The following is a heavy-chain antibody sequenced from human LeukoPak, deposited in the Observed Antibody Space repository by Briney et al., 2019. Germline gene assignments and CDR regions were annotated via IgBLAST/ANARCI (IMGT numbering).Heavy chain of an antibody. V-gene: IGHV3-48*03. J-gene: IGHJ5*02. D-gene: IGHD3-22*01. Sequence: GGSLRLSCVASGFILSTSEMNWVRQAPGRGLDWVSFIASDGTIYYADSVKGRFTISRDNAKNTLNLQMNSLRAEDTAVYYCARDLGQYYDTSDNWFDPWGQGTLVTVSS. CDR2: IASDGTI. CDR1: GFILSTSE. CDR3: ARDLGQYYDTSDNWFDP.